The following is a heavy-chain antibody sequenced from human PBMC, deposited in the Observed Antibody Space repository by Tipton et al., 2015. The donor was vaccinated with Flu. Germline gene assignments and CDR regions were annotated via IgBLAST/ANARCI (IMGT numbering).Heavy chain of an antibody. CDR2: ISSRSSYI. Sequence: SLRLSCVASGFSFSTYDMNWVRQAPGKGLEWVSSISSRSSYIYYADSVKGRFTISRDNAKNSLFLQMNSLRAEDTAVYYCARDPPLYNYIWGSAFDYWGQGTLVTVSS. CDR3: ARDPPLYNYIWGSAFDY. J-gene: IGHJ4*02. V-gene: IGHV3-21*01. D-gene: IGHD3-16*01. CDR1: GFSFSTYD.